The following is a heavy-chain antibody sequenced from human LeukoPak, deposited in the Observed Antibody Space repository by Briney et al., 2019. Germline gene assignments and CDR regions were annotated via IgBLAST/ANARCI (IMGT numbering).Heavy chain of an antibody. J-gene: IGHJ4*02. CDR3: AKDLEMATVPGYFDY. CDR2: INSGGSST. D-gene: IGHD5-24*01. V-gene: IGHV3-74*01. CDR1: GFTFSSYW. Sequence: GVSVRRSCAGSGFTFSSYWWQWVRQAPGQGLVGFSRINSGGSSTSYADSVKGRFTISRDNAKNTLYLQMNSLRAEDTAVYYCAKDLEMATVPGYFDYWGQGTLVTVSS.